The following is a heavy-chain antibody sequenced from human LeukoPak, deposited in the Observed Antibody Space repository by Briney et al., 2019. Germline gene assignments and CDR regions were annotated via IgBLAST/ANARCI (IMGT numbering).Heavy chain of an antibody. Sequence: NPSETLSLTCTVSGGSISSSSYYWGWIRQPPGKGLEWIGSIYYSGSTYYNPSLKSRVTISVDTSKNQFSLKLSSVTAADTAAYYCARRTMVPAATHYWGQGTLVTVSS. D-gene: IGHD2-2*01. V-gene: IGHV4-39*01. CDR1: GGSISSSSYY. CDR3: ARRTMVPAATHY. CDR2: IYYSGST. J-gene: IGHJ4*02.